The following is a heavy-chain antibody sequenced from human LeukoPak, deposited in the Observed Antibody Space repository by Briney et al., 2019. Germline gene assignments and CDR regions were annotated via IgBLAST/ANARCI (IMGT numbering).Heavy chain of an antibody. CDR2: ITGSGTNT. Sequence: GGSLRLSCAASGFTFSSYEMNWVRQAPGKGLEWVSHITGSGTNTYYADSVKGRFTISRDNSKNTLYLQMNRLRVEDTAVYYCAKGPPRPYYYYYMDVWGKGTTVTVSS. CDR1: GFTFSSYE. V-gene: IGHV3-23*01. CDR3: AKGPPRPYYYYYMDV. J-gene: IGHJ6*03.